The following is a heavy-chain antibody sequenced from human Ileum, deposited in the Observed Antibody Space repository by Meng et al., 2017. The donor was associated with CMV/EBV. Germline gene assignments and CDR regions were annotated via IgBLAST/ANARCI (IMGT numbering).Heavy chain of an antibody. CDR3: AKGGYTSGWYFPV. CDR2: ISGTGGDT. J-gene: IGHJ4*02. V-gene: IGHV3-23*01. CDR1: GFTYIEKT. D-gene: IGHD6-13*01. Sequence: AATGFTYIEKTMGWVRQATVKGLGLVTGISGTGGDTYYADSVKGRFTISRDNSKNTLFLKMNSLGAEDTARYYCAKGGYTSGWYFPVWGQGTLVTVSS.